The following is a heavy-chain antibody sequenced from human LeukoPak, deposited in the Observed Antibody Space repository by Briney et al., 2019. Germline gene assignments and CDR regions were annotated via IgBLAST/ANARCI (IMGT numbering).Heavy chain of an antibody. V-gene: IGHV5-51*01. Sequence: GESLKISCRGSGYSFTSYWIVWVRQMPAKVLEWMGIIYPGDSDTRYSPSFQGQVTISADKSISTAYLQWNSLKASDTAMYYCARLEGRPAPWYFDLWGRGTLVTVSS. CDR2: IYPGDSDT. J-gene: IGHJ2*01. D-gene: IGHD6-25*01. CDR1: GYSFTSYW. CDR3: ARLEGRPAPWYFDL.